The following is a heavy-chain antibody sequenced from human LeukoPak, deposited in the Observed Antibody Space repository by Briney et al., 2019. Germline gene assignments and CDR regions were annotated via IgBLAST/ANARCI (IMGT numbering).Heavy chain of an antibody. CDR2: ILDDGRFR. J-gene: IGHJ5*02. Sequence: GSLRLSCIASGFTFRNYGMHWVRQAPGKGLDWVAAILDDGRFRYSADSVKGRFTVSRDNSKSTLYLQMNSLRDEDTAVYYCTSPDTADTWGQGTLVTVYS. CDR3: TSPDTADT. D-gene: IGHD5-18*01. V-gene: IGHV3-30*03. CDR1: GFTFRNYG.